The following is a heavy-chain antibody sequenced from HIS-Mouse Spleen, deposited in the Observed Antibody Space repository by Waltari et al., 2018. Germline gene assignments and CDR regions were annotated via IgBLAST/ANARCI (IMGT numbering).Heavy chain of an antibody. V-gene: IGHV3-33*06. CDR2: IWYDGSNK. Sequence: QVQLVESGGCVVQPGRSVRLSCAASGFTFSTYGTSWVRQAPGKGLEWVAVIWYDGSNKYYADSVKGRFTISRDNSKNTLYLQMNSLRAEDTAVYYCAKGGGSLWGGNYFDYWGQGTLVTVSS. CDR1: GFTFSTYG. D-gene: IGHD3-3*01. CDR3: AKGGGSLWGGNYFDY. J-gene: IGHJ4*02.